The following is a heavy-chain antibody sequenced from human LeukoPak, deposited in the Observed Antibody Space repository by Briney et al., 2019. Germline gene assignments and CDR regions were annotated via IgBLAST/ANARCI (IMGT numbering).Heavy chain of an antibody. J-gene: IGHJ4*02. CDR1: DFNINNNY. CDR3: AGGTYYGSGARPGYFDH. Sequence: GGSLRLSCAAPDFNINNNYMNWVRQAPGKGLEWVSLIDNFGSIYYRDSVKGRFTISRDISKSTVYLHMNNLSAEDTAVYYCAGGTYYGSGARPGYFDHWGQGILVTVSS. CDR2: IDNFGSI. D-gene: IGHD3-10*01. V-gene: IGHV3-53*01.